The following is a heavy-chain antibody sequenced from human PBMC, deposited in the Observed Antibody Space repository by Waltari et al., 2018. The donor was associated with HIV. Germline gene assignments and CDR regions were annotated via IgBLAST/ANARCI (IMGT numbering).Heavy chain of an antibody. CDR1: GFAFYPYE. CDR3: ARDDLIVRRPFGI. J-gene: IGHJ3*02. V-gene: IGHV3-48*03. Sequence: DVQLVESGGDLVRIEGYMSLACAASGFAFYPYEMNWVRQAPGKGLEWIAYISSNGGAIHYADSVRGRFTISRDNAKSSLYLQMNSLRGEDTAIYYCARDDLIVRRPFGIWGQGTMVTV. D-gene: IGHD3-16*02. CDR2: ISSNGGAI.